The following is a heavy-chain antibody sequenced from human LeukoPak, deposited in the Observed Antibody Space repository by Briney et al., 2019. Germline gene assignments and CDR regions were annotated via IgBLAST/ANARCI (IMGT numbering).Heavy chain of an antibody. CDR3: ARVPMGTYGMDV. CDR1: GFTFSSYS. Sequence: VGSLRLSCAASGFTFSSYSMNWVRQAPGKGLEWVSSISSSSSYIYYADSVKGRFTISRDNAKNSLYLQMNSLRAEDTAVYYCARVPMGTYGMDVWGQGTTVTVSS. V-gene: IGHV3-21*01. CDR2: ISSSSSYI. D-gene: IGHD7-27*01. J-gene: IGHJ6*02.